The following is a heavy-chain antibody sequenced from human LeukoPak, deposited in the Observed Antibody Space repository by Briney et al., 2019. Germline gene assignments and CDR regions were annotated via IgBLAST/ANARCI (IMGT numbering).Heavy chain of an antibody. Sequence: SVKVSCKASGGTFSSYAISWVRQAPGQGLEWMGGIIPIFGTANYAQKFQGRVTITADESTSTAYMELSSLRSEDTSVYYCARDQMPGLRYYDFWSGSDYWGQGPLVTVSS. CDR2: IIPIFGTA. V-gene: IGHV1-69*13. D-gene: IGHD3-3*01. CDR3: ARDQMPGLRYYDFWSGSDY. J-gene: IGHJ4*02. CDR1: GGTFSSYA.